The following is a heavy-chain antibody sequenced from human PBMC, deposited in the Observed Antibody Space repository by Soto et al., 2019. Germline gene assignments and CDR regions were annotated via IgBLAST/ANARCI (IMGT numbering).Heavy chain of an antibody. CDR2: ISGSGGST. CDR1: GFTFSSYA. J-gene: IGHJ4*02. CDR3: AKKSRYFDWLIDY. V-gene: IGHV3-23*01. D-gene: IGHD3-9*01. Sequence: GGSLRLSCAASGFTFSSYAMSWVRQAPGKGLEWVSAISGSGGSTYYADSVKGRFTISRDNYKNTLYLQMNSLRAEDTAVYYCAKKSRYFDWLIDYWGQGTLVTVSS.